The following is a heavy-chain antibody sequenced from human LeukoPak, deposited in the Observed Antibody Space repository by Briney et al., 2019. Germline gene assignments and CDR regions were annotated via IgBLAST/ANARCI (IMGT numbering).Heavy chain of an antibody. CDR1: GTSIRNYY. V-gene: IGHV4-59*01. D-gene: IGHD3-22*01. Sequence: KPSETLSLTCTVSGTSIRNYYWSWVRQSPGQGLEWLAYGHHTGSSNFSPPFRSRVTTSVDASRNQFSLRLTSMTAADTAVYYCAREKEGTDHDSTAAFHYWGQGILVIVSS. CDR3: AREKEGTDHDSTAAFHY. J-gene: IGHJ4*02. CDR2: GHHTGSS.